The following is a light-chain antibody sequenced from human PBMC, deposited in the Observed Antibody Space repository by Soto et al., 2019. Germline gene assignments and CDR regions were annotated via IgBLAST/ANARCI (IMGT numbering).Light chain of an antibody. Sequence: QAVVTQEPSLTVSPGGTVTLTCGSSTGAVTSGHYPYWFQHKPGQAPRTLIYDTSNKHSWTPARFSGPLLGGKAALTLSGAQPEVEADYYCLLSQSGARVFGGGTTPTVL. J-gene: IGLJ3*02. V-gene: IGLV7-46*01. CDR1: TGAVTSGHY. CDR3: LLSQSGARV. CDR2: DTS.